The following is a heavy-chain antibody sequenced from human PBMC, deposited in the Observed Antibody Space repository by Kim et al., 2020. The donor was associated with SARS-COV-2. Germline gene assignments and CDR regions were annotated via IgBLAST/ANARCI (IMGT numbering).Heavy chain of an antibody. CDR2: IYYSGST. V-gene: IGHV4-39*07. CDR3: ARDPWVRGVISY. Sequence: SETLSLTCTVSGGSISSSSYYWGWIRQPPGKGLEWIGSIYYSGSTYYNPSLKSRVTISVDTSKNQFSLKLSSVTAADTTVYYCARDPWVRGVISYWGQGT. CDR1: GGSISSSSYY. J-gene: IGHJ4*02. D-gene: IGHD3-10*01.